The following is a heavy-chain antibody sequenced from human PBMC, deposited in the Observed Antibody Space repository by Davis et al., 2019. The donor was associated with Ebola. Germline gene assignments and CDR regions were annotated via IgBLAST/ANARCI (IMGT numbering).Heavy chain of an antibody. D-gene: IGHD5-12*01. Sequence: GESLKISCAASGFTFDDYAMHWVRQATGKGLEWVSAIGTAGDTYYPGSVKGRFTISRDNAKNSLYLQMNSLRAEDTAVYYCARKLGYDDGGYFDYWGQGTLVTVSS. V-gene: IGHV3-13*01. CDR2: IGTAGDT. CDR1: GFTFDDYA. J-gene: IGHJ4*02. CDR3: ARKLGYDDGGYFDY.